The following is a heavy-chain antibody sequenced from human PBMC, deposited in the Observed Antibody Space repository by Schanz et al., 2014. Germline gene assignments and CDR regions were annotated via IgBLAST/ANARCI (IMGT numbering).Heavy chain of an antibody. CDR3: TILRRADPNGFDV. Sequence: QVQLVQSGPEVKKPGSSVKVSCQAFGDTFSKYNIMWVRQVPGQGLEWLGRIMPLRGIGNNAWKFQDRLTITADKSMTITYMELSSLGTEDTAVYYCTILRRADPNGFDVWGQGTTVTVSS. D-gene: IGHD2-15*01. CDR2: IMPLRGIG. CDR1: GDTFSKYN. V-gene: IGHV1-69*02. J-gene: IGHJ6*02.